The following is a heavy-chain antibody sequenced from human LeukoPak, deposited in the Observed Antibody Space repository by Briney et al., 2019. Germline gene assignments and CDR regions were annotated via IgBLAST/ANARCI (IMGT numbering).Heavy chain of an antibody. J-gene: IGHJ4*02. CDR3: ARSYHSGYYYF. CDR2: VYYSGST. Sequence: SETLSLTCTVSGGSISSYYWSWIRQPPGKGLEWIGYVYYSGSTNYNPSLKSRVTISVDTSKNQFSLKLSSVTAADTAVYYCARSYHSGYYYFWGQGTLVTGSS. V-gene: IGHV4-59*08. D-gene: IGHD3-22*01. CDR1: GGSISSYY.